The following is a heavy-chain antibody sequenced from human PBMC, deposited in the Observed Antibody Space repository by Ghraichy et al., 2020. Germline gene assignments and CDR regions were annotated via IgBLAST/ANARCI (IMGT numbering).Heavy chain of an antibody. CDR3: ARIPGVQPRSDYGMDV. Sequence: SGPTLVKPTQTLTLTCTFSGFSLSSSGMCVSWIRQPPGKALEWLALIDWDDDTYFSSSLKTRLTISKDTSKNQVVLTMTNMDPVETATYYCARIPGVQPRSDYGMDVWGKGTTVTVSS. D-gene: IGHD2-8*01. V-gene: IGHV2-70*01. CDR1: GFSLSSSGMC. J-gene: IGHJ6*04. CDR2: IDWDDDT.